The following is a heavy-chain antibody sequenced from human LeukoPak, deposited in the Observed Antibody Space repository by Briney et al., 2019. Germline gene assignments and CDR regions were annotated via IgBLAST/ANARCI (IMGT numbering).Heavy chain of an antibody. CDR1: GVSISSYY. D-gene: IGHD6-13*01. Sequence: SETLSLTCTVSGVSISSYYWSWIRQPPGKGLEWIGYIYYSGSTNYNPSLKSRVTISVDTSKNQFSLKLSSVTAADTAVYYCATLDRIGTAAGSRDFQHWGQGTLVTVSS. V-gene: IGHV4-59*01. J-gene: IGHJ1*01. CDR3: ATLDRIGTAAGSRDFQH. CDR2: IYYSGST.